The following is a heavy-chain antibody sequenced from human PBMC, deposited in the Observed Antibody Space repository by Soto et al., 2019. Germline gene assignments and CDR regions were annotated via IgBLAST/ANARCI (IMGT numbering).Heavy chain of an antibody. CDR3: TRGPPRVQWFDP. CDR2: ISGSAGVA. CDR1: GFPISAKA. V-gene: IGHV3-23*01. Sequence: TGGSLRLSCAASGFPISAKAMGWVRQAPGGGLEWVSTISGSAGVAFYADSVRGRFIISRDTSRNQFSLKLSSVTAADTAVYYCTRGPPRVQWFDPWGLGTLVTVSS. J-gene: IGHJ5*02.